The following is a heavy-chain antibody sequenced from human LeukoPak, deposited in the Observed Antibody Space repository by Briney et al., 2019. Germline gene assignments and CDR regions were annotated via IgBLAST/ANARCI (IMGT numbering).Heavy chain of an antibody. J-gene: IGHJ4*02. V-gene: IGHV1-58*02. CDR3: AAGYCSGGSCGSSLDY. Sequence: SVKVSCKASGFTFTSSAMQWVRQARGRRLEWIGWIVVGSGNTNYAQKFQERVTITRDMSTSTAYMELSSLRSEDTAVYYCAAGYCSGGSCGSSLDYWGQGTLVTVSS. CDR1: GFTFTSSA. D-gene: IGHD2-15*01. CDR2: IVVGSGNT.